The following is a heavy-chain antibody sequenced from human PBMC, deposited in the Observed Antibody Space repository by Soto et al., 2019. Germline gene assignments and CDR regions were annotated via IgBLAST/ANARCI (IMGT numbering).Heavy chain of an antibody. CDR1: GGSFSDYY. D-gene: IGHD1-26*01. Sequence: QVQLQQRGAGLLKPSETLSLTCAVLGGSFSDYYWTWIRQPPGKGLEWIGEINHSGSTSYNPSLKSRLTLSVDMSTKEFSLNLSSVTAADTAAYHCVRGRAFMSRVAFDIWGQGTMVTVSS. J-gene: IGHJ3*02. CDR3: VRGRAFMSRVAFDI. CDR2: INHSGST. V-gene: IGHV4-34*02.